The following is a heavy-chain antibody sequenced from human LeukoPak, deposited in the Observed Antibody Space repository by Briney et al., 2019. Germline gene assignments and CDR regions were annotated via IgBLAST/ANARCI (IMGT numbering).Heavy chain of an antibody. CDR1: GYTFTNYY. CDR3: ATETPPSGSFSLYFGA. V-gene: IGHV1-46*01. CDR2: IVPSSGGT. J-gene: IGHJ4*02. Sequence: GASVKVSCKASGYTFTNYYMHWVRQAPGQGLEWMGMIVPSSGGTAYAQKFQGKFTMTRDTSTSTVYMELSGLTSEDTAIYYCATETPPSGSFSLYFGAWGQGTLVTVSS. D-gene: IGHD2-15*01.